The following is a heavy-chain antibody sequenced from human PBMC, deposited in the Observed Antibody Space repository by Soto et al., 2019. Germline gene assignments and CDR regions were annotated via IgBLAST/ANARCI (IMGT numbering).Heavy chain of an antibody. Sequence: SETRSLTCAVSGGSISSGGYSWSWIRQPPGKGLEWIGYIYHSGSTYYNPSLKSRVTISVDRSKNQFSLKLSSVTAADTAVYYCARAGDSSGPVALGYWGQGTLVTVSS. CDR2: IYHSGST. D-gene: IGHD6-19*01. J-gene: IGHJ4*02. CDR1: GGSISSGGYS. CDR3: ARAGDSSGPVALGY. V-gene: IGHV4-30-2*01.